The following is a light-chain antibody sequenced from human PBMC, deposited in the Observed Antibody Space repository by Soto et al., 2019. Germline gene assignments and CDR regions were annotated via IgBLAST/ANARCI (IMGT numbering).Light chain of an antibody. CDR3: CSYAGSYTYV. Sequence: QSVLTQPRSVSGSPGQSVTISCSDVGGYDYVSWYQQHPGKAPKLMIYDVSERPSGVPDRFSGSKSGNTASLTISGLQADDEADYYCCSYAGSYTYVFGTGTKLTVL. CDR2: DVS. V-gene: IGLV2-11*01. J-gene: IGLJ1*01. CDR1: DVGGYDY.